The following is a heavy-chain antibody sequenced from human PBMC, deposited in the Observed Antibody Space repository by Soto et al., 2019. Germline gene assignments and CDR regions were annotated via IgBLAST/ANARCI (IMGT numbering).Heavy chain of an antibody. CDR3: VRFWPPPYSDALTDYTDAFDY. CDR2: VYYSGST. J-gene: IGHJ4*02. Sequence: SETLSLTCTVSGASISSYYWSWIRQPPGKGLEWIGYVYYSGSTNYNPSLKSRVTISVDTSKNQFSLKLSSVTAADTAMYYCVRFWPPPYSDALTDYTDAFDYWGQGTLVTVSS. D-gene: IGHD3-9*01. V-gene: IGHV4-59*01. CDR1: GASISSYY.